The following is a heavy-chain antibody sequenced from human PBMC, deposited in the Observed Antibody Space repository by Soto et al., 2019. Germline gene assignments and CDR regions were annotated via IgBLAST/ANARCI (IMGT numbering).Heavy chain of an antibody. CDR1: GYTFTSYY. Sequence: QVQLVQSGAEVKKPGASVKVSCKASGYTFTSYYMHWVRQAPGQGLEWMGIINPSGGSTSYAQKFQGRVPMTRDTSTSTVYMELSSLRSEDTAVYYCARDRGDFWSGYSNDQDYYYYYGMDVWGQGTTVTVSS. V-gene: IGHV1-46*01. J-gene: IGHJ6*02. CDR2: INPSGGST. CDR3: ARDRGDFWSGYSNDQDYYYYYGMDV. D-gene: IGHD3-3*01.